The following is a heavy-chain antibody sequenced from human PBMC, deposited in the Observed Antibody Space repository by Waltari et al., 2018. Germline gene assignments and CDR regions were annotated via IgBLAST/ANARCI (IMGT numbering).Heavy chain of an antibody. Sequence: QVQLQQWGAGLLKPSETLSLTCAVYGGSFSGYYLIWVRQPPGQGLEWIGEIDHRGSSNNNPSRKSGVTVSVDASKKQFSRKLSSVTAADTAVYYYARGNVGRYFGDSKGSYYGMDVWGQGTTVTVSS. V-gene: IGHV4-34*01. J-gene: IGHJ6*02. CDR3: ARGNVGRYFGDSKGSYYGMDV. D-gene: IGHD3-10*01. CDR1: GGSFSGYY. CDR2: IDHRGSS.